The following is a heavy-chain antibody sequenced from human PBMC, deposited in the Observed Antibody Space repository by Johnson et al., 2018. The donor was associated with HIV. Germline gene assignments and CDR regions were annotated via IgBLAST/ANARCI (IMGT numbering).Heavy chain of an antibody. Sequence: VQLVESGGGVVRPGESLRLSCAASGFTFDDYGMSWVRQAPGKGLEWVSGINWNGGSAGHADSLKGRFIISRDNAKNSLYLQMNSLRAEDTAVYYCARGDYYDSSGPWVDAFDVWGQGTMVTVSS. CDR3: ARGDYYDSSGPWVDAFDV. V-gene: IGHV3-20*04. J-gene: IGHJ3*01. D-gene: IGHD3-22*01. CDR1: GFTFDDYG. CDR2: INWNGGSA.